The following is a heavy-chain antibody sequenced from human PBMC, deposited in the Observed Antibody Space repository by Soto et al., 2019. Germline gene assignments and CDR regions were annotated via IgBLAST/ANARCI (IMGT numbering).Heavy chain of an antibody. CDR1: GGSISSGGYY. CDR2: IYYSGNT. J-gene: IGHJ3*02. D-gene: IGHD2-2*01. CDR3: ARVLEDIVLVPAAMDI. Sequence: QVQLQESGPGLVKPSQTLSLTCTVSGGSISSGGYYWSWIRQHPGKGLEWIGYIYYSGNTYYNPSLKSRVTISVDTSKNQFSLKLSSVTAADTAVYYCARVLEDIVLVPAAMDIWGQGTMVTVSS. V-gene: IGHV4-31*03.